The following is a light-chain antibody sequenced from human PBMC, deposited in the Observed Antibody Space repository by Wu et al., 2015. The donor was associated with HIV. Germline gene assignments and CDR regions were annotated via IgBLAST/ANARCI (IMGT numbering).Light chain of an antibody. CDR3: QKYNTAPWT. CDR2: SAS. J-gene: IGKJ1*01. V-gene: IGKV1-39*01. Sequence: DIQMTQSPSSLSASVRDRVTITCRASQSIATYLNWYQQTPGKAPKLLIYSASSLQSGVPSRFSGSGSGTDFTLTISSLQPEDVATYYCQKYNTAPWTFGQGTKVEMK. CDR1: QSIATY.